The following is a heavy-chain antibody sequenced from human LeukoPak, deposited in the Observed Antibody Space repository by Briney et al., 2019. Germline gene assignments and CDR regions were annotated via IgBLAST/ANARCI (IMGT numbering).Heavy chain of an antibody. CDR3: AKNGDRGAYCSGGSCYPYYYYYMDV. J-gene: IGHJ6*03. CDR2: ISSSGGTT. Sequence: GGSLRLSCAASGFTFSSYGMSWVRQAPGRGLEWVAAISSSGGTTYYADSVKGRFTISRDNSKNTLYLQMNSLRAEDTAIYYCAKNGDRGAYCSGGSCYPYYYYYMDVWGKGTTVTISS. V-gene: IGHV3-23*01. D-gene: IGHD2-15*01. CDR1: GFTFSSYG.